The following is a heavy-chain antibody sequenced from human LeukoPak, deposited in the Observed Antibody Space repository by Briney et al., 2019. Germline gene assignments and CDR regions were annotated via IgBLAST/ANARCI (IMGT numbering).Heavy chain of an antibody. D-gene: IGHD2-2*01. CDR3: ARHGGYCSSTSCYQSDYYYYLMDL. CDR1: GYPINSDYY. J-gene: IGHJ6*03. CDR2: IYRSGNT. V-gene: IGHV4-38-2*01. Sequence: SETLSLTCAVSGYPINSDYYWGWIRQPPGKGLEWNGSIYRSGNTYYNPSLKSRVTISVDTSKNQFSLKVNSVTAADTAVYYCARHGGYCSSTSCYQSDYYYYLMDLWGKGTTVTVSS.